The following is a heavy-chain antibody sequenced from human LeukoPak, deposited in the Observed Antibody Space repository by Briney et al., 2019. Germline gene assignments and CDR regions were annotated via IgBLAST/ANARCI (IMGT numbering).Heavy chain of an antibody. D-gene: IGHD5-18*01. J-gene: IGHJ4*02. V-gene: IGHV1-69*05. CDR1: GDTFSSYA. Sequence: SVKVSCKASGDTFSSYATRWVRQAPEEGLECMGRIIPILGTANYAEKFQGSVTITTDESTSTAYMELSSLRSDDTAVYYCARGGYSYGYSFDYWGQGTLATVSS. CDR3: ARGGYSYGYSFDY. CDR2: IIPILGTA.